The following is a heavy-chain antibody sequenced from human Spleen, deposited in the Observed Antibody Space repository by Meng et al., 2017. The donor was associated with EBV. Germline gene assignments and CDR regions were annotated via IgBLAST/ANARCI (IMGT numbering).Heavy chain of an antibody. CDR2: VNHSGST. D-gene: IGHD2-2*01. V-gene: IGHV4-61*01. J-gene: IGHJ4*02. Sequence: GQVPESDRWLLSHTLSLTCTGVVAVVSIGLYYCGWIRQPPGKGLEWIGKVNHSGSTNYNPSLQSRVTISIDASKNQFSLRLNSVTAADTAVYYCARETRNKSDTSNSWGQGTLVTVSS. CDR3: ARETRNKSDTSNS. CDR1: VAVVSIGLYY.